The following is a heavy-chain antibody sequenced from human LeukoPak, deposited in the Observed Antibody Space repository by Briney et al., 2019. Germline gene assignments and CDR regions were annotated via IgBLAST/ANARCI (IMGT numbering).Heavy chain of an antibody. CDR3: ARARGGSTFDY. Sequence: SETLSLTCAVYGGSFSGYYWSLIRQPPGKGLEWIGEINHSGSTNYNPSLKSRVTISVDTSKNQFSLKLSSVTAADTAVYYCARARGGSTFDYWGQGTLVTVSS. V-gene: IGHV4-34*01. D-gene: IGHD2-2*01. CDR2: INHSGST. CDR1: GGSFSGYY. J-gene: IGHJ4*02.